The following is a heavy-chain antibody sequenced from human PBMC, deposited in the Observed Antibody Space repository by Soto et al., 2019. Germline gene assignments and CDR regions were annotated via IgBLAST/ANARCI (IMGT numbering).Heavy chain of an antibody. CDR3: ARGYYTSWYWFDR. CDR1: GGSVSTGVHY. V-gene: IGHV4-61*08. D-gene: IGHD6-13*01. J-gene: IGHJ2*01. CDR2: IYYSGST. Sequence: QVQLQESGPGLVKPSETLSLTCTVSVSGGSVSTGVHYWSWIRQPPGKGLEWIGYIYYSGSTHYNPSLKSRVTLSVDTSKNQFSLKLTSVTAADTAVYYCARGYYTSWYWFDRWGRGTLVTVSS.